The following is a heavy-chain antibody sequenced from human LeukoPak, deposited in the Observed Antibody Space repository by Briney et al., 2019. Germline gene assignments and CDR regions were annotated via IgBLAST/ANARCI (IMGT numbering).Heavy chain of an antibody. J-gene: IGHJ5*02. CDR2: IYYSGST. V-gene: IGHV4-38-2*02. Sequence: SETLSLTCTVSGYSINSAYYWGWIRQPPGKGLEWIGYIYYSGSTNYKPSLKSRVTISVDTSKNQFSMKLSSVTAADTAVYYCAKGAGPPWFDPWGQGTLVTVSS. CDR3: AKGAGPPWFDP. D-gene: IGHD6-19*01. CDR1: GYSINSAYY.